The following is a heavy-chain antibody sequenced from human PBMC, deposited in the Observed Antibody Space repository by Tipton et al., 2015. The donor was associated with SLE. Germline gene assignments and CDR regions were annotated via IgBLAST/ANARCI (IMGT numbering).Heavy chain of an antibody. Sequence: TLSLTCAVYDGSFSGYYWSWIRQPPGKGLEWIGEINHSGSTNYNPSLKSRVTISVDTSKNQFSLKLSSVTAADTAVYYCARGWGSWPYYFDYWGQGTLVTVSS. CDR3: ARGWGSWPYYFDY. J-gene: IGHJ4*02. CDR2: INHSGST. CDR1: DGSFSGYY. D-gene: IGHD6-13*01. V-gene: IGHV4-34*01.